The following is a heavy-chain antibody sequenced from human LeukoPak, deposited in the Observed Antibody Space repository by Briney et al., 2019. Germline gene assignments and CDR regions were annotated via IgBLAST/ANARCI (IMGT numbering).Heavy chain of an antibody. CDR2: VNIDGRSR. V-gene: IGHV3-74*01. J-gene: IGHJ3*02. CDR1: GFTFINYC. Sequence: QPGGSLRLPCAASGFTFINYCMHWVRQAQGKGLVRVSRVNIDGRSRIYGDSVKGRFTSSRDNAKNTLYLQMNSLRVQDTAVYYCARGGSPPEALGDALDIWGQGTIVTVSS. D-gene: IGHD1-26*01. CDR3: ARGGSPPEALGDALDI.